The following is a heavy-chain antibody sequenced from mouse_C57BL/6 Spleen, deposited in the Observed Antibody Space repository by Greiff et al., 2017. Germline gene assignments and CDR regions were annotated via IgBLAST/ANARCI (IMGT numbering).Heavy chain of an antibody. CDR3: TTTVVARNFDV. CDR2: IRNKANNHAT. CDR1: GFTFSDAW. Sequence: EVKVEESGGGLVQPGGSMKLSCAASGFTFSDAWMDWVRQSPEKGLEWVAEIRNKANNHATYYAESVKGRFTISRDGSKSSVYLQMNSLRAEDTGIYYCTTTVVARNFDVWGTGTTVTVSS. J-gene: IGHJ1*03. D-gene: IGHD1-1*01. V-gene: IGHV6-6*01.